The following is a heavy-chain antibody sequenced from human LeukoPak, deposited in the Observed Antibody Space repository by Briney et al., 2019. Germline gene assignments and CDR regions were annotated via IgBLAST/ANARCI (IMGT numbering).Heavy chain of an antibody. Sequence: ASVKVSCKASGGTFNNYAISWVRQAPGQGLEWMGGITHIFGTTNYAQKFQDRVTITADESTRTAWMELSSLTSEDTAVYYCAISSSGYPYGYVSGWFDPWGQGTLVTVSS. CDR1: GGTFNNYA. CDR3: AISSSGYPYGYVSGWFDP. V-gene: IGHV1-69*13. J-gene: IGHJ5*02. D-gene: IGHD5-18*01. CDR2: ITHIFGTT.